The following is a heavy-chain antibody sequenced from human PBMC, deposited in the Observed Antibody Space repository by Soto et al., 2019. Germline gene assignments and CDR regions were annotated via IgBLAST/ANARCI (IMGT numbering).Heavy chain of an antibody. J-gene: IGHJ3*02. CDR1: GGTFSSYT. V-gene: IGHV1-69*08. D-gene: IGHD3-10*01. Sequence: QVQLVQSGAEVKKPGSSVKVSCKASGGTFSSYTISWVRQAPGQGLEWMGRIIPILGIANYAQKFQGRVTITADKSTSTAYMELSSLRSEDTAVYYCARDVRRITMVRGVIGAFDIWGQGTMVTVSS. CDR2: IIPILGIA. CDR3: ARDVRRITMVRGVIGAFDI.